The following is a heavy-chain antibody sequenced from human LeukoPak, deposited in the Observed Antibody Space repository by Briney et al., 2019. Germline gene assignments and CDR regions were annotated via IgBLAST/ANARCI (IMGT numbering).Heavy chain of an antibody. CDR2: INHSGST. CDR1: GGSFSGYY. Sequence: PSETLSLTCAVYGGSFSGYYWSWIRQPPGKGLEWIGEINHSGSTNYNPSLKSRVTISVDTSKNQFSLKLSSVTAADTAVYYCARVGGYSYQELYYFDYWGQGTLVTVPS. V-gene: IGHV4-34*01. CDR3: ARVGGYSYQELYYFDY. J-gene: IGHJ4*02. D-gene: IGHD5-18*01.